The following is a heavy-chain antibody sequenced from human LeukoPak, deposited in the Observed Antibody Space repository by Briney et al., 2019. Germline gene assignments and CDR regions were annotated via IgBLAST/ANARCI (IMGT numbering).Heavy chain of an antibody. CDR1: GYTFTSYD. Sequence: GASVKVSCKASGYTFTSYDINWVRQATGQGLEWMGWMKPNSGNTGYAQKFQGRVTITRNTSISTAYMELSSLRSEDTAVYYCARYCSSNSCYMGDDAFDIWGQGTMVTVSS. CDR2: MKPNSGNT. V-gene: IGHV1-8*03. J-gene: IGHJ3*02. CDR3: ARYCSSNSCYMGDDAFDI. D-gene: IGHD2-2*02.